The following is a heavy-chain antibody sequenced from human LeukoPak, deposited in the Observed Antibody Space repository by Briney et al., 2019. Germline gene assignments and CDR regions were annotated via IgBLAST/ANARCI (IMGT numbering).Heavy chain of an antibody. J-gene: IGHJ6*03. D-gene: IGHD6-19*01. Sequence: GASVKVSCKASGYTFTNFDFTWVRQAPGQGLEWMGWITTYNGNANYAQKFQGRVTMSTDTSTSTAYMELRSLRSDDTAVYYCARGIAVAGTYYYYYMDVWGKGTTVTISS. V-gene: IGHV1-18*01. CDR3: ARGIAVAGTYYYYYMDV. CDR2: ITTYNGNA. CDR1: GYTFTNFD.